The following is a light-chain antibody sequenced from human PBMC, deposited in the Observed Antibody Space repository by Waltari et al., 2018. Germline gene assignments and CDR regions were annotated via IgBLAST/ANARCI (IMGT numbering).Light chain of an antibody. CDR1: QHINMN. CDR2: GAS. Sequence: DIVLTQSPATLSLSPGERATLSCRASQHINMNLAWYQQKPGHAPRLLFYGASTRESGVPARFSGSGSGTEFTLTISSLQSEDFGLYYCQHYNDWPPWTFGQGTRVE. J-gene: IGKJ1*01. V-gene: IGKV3-15*01. CDR3: QHYNDWPPWT.